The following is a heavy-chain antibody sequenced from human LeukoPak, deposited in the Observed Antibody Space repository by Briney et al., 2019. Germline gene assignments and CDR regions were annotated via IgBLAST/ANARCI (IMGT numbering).Heavy chain of an antibody. Sequence: PGGSLRLSCAASGFTFSSYAMNWVRQAPGKGLEWVSGISGSGVSTYYADSVKGRFTISRDNSKNTLYLQMNSLRAEDTAVYYCARASSGCWNYWGQGTLVTVSS. V-gene: IGHV3-23*01. CDR1: GFTFSSYA. D-gene: IGHD6-19*01. J-gene: IGHJ4*02. CDR3: ARASSGCWNY. CDR2: ISGSGVST.